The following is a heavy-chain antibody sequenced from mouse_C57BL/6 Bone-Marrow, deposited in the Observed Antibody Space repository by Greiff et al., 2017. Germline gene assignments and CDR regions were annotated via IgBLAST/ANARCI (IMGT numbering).Heavy chain of an antibody. CDR2: INPGSGGT. D-gene: IGHD1-1*01. CDR3: ARSNYYGSSYYYFDY. Sequence: QVQLQQSGAELVRPGPSVKVSCKASGYAFTNYLIEWVKQRPGQGLEWIGVINPGSGGTNYNEKFKGKATLTADKSSSTAYMQLSSLTSEDAAVYFCARSNYYGSSYYYFDYWGQGTTLTVSS. J-gene: IGHJ2*01. CDR1: GYAFTNYL. V-gene: IGHV1-54*01.